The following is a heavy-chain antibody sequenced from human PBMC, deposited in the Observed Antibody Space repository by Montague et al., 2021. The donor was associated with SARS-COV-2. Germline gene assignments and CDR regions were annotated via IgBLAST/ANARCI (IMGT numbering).Heavy chain of an antibody. J-gene: IGHJ5*02. CDR2: IYHSGST. D-gene: IGHD3-10*01. CDR1: GYSISSGYY. Sequence: SETLSLTCTVSGYSISSGYYWGWIRQPPGKGLEWIGSIYHSGSTYYNPSLKSRVTISVDTSKNQFSLKLIPVTAADTAVYYCARDCSDYGSGSYQRWFDPWGQGTLVTVSS. V-gene: IGHV4-38-2*02. CDR3: ARDCSDYGSGSYQRWFDP.